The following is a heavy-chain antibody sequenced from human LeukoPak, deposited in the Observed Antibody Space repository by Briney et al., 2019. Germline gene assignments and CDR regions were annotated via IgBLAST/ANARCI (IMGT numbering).Heavy chain of an antibody. J-gene: IGHJ5*02. V-gene: IGHV3-30*03. CDR1: GFTITGYA. D-gene: IGHD5-18*01. Sequence: GRSLRLSCVASGFTITGYAMYWVRQSPGKGLDFVASFSHDETERYRESVKGRFTISRDTSKNTVYLQMNTLRAEDSALYYCTRTGLGYTLGNGLDAWGQGTQVTVSS. CDR2: FSHDETE. CDR3: TRTGLGYTLGNGLDA.